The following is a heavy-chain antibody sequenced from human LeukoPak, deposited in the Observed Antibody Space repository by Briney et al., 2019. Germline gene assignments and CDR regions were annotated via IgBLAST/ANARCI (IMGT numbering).Heavy chain of an antibody. CDR1: GGSMSSYY. V-gene: IGHV4-59*01. CDR3: ARVCGGDCYPLGFDP. Sequence: SETLSLTCTVSGGSMSSYYWSCIRQPPGKGLEWIGYIYYSGSTNYNPSLKSRVTISVDTSKNKFSLKVRSVTAADTAVYYCARVCGGDCYPLGFDPWGQGTLVTVSS. CDR2: IYYSGST. J-gene: IGHJ5*02. D-gene: IGHD2-21*02.